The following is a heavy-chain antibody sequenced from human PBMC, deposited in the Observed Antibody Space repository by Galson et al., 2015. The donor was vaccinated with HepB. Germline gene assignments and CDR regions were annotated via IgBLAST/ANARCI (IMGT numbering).Heavy chain of an antibody. Sequence: SGYTFTSYYMHWVRQAPGQGLEWMGIINPSGGSTSYAQKFQGRVTMTRDTSTSTVYMELSSLRSEDTAVYYCARSHYDSSGYGGAFDIWGQGTMVTVSS. CDR2: INPSGGST. J-gene: IGHJ3*02. D-gene: IGHD3-22*01. V-gene: IGHV1-46*01. CDR1: GYTFTSYY. CDR3: ARSHYDSSGYGGAFDI.